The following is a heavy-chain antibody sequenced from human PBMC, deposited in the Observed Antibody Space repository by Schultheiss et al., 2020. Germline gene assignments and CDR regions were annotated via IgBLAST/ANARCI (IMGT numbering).Heavy chain of an antibody. V-gene: IGHV3-11*06. D-gene: IGHD2-15*01. Sequence: GGSLRLSCAASGFTFSDYYMSWIRQAPGKGLEWVSYISSSSSYTNYADSVKGRFTISRDNSKNTLYLQMNSLRAEDTAVYYCARGRAGMVARPFQHWGQGTLVTVSS. CDR3: ARGRAGMVARPFQH. CDR2: ISSSSSYT. CDR1: GFTFSDYY. J-gene: IGHJ1*01.